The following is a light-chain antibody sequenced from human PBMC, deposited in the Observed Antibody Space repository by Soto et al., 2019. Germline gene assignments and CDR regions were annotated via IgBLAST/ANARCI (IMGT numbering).Light chain of an antibody. CDR3: QHGYSTPLT. J-gene: IGKJ4*01. CDR1: QNIRNY. CDR2: AAS. V-gene: IGKV1-39*01. Sequence: DIQMTHSPSSLSASVLDSFTITCLASQNIRNYLNWYQQKPGRAPKILIYAASSLQSGVPSRFSGSGSGTDFTLTISSLQPEDFATYFCQHGYSTPLTFGGGTKVDIK.